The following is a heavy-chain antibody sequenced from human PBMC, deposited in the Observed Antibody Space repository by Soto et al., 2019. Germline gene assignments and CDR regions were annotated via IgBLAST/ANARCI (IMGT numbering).Heavy chain of an antibody. Sequence: QLQLQESGPGLVKPSETLSLTCIVSGGSISSSSYYWGWIRQPPGKGLEWIGSIYYSGSTYYNPSLKSRVTISVDTSKNQFSLKLSSVTAADTSVYYCARLSQLTSGWGQGTLVNVSS. CDR1: GGSISSSSYY. CDR2: IYYSGST. CDR3: ARLSQLTSG. V-gene: IGHV4-39*01. D-gene: IGHD3-10*01. J-gene: IGHJ4*02.